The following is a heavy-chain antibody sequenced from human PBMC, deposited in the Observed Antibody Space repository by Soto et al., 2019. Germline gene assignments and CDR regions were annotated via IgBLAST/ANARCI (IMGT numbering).Heavy chain of an antibody. Sequence: QVQLVESGGGVVQPGRSLRLSCAASGFTFSSYGMHWVRQAPGKGLEWVAVISYDGSNKYYADSVKGRFTISRDNSKNTLYLQMNSLRAEDTAVYYCAKYMYGDPGLFDYWGQGTLVTVSS. V-gene: IGHV3-30*18. CDR2: ISYDGSNK. CDR1: GFTFSSYG. CDR3: AKYMYGDPGLFDY. J-gene: IGHJ4*02. D-gene: IGHD4-17*01.